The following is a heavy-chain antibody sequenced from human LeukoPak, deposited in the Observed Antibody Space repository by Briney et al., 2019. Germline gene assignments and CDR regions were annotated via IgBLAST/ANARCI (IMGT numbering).Heavy chain of an antibody. Sequence: KPSETLSLTCVVYGGSFSGDYWSWIRQPPGRGLEWIGEINHSGRTNYNPSLKSRVTISVDTSKSQFSLKLSSVTAADTAVYYCAREGFGELSHFDYWGQGTLVTVSS. J-gene: IGHJ4*02. V-gene: IGHV4-34*01. CDR2: INHSGRT. D-gene: IGHD3-10*01. CDR3: AREGFGELSHFDY. CDR1: GGSFSGDY.